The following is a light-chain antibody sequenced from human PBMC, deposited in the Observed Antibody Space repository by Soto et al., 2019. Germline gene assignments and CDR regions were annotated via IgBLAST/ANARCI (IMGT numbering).Light chain of an antibody. V-gene: IGLV2-11*01. Sequence: QSVLTQPRSVSGSPGQSVAISCAGTSSDVGGYNYVSWYQQHPGKAPKLMIYDVTKRPSGVPDRFSGSKSGNTASLTICGLQAEDEADYYCNSYAGSYTLYVFGTGTKVTVL. CDR2: DVT. J-gene: IGLJ1*01. CDR3: NSYAGSYTLYV. CDR1: SSDVGGYNY.